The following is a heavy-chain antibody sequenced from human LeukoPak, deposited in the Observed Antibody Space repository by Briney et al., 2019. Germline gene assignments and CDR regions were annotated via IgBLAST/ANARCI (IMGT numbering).Heavy chain of an antibody. CDR3: VADCYGDCID. CDR2: IVVGSGNT. D-gene: IGHD4-17*01. Sequence: SVKVSCKASGFIFSSSVVQGVRQARGQRLEWIGWIVVGSGNTNYAQNFQERVTITRDMSTSTAYMELSSLRSEDTAVYYCVADCYGDCIDWGQGTLVTVSS. J-gene: IGHJ4*02. V-gene: IGHV1-58*01. CDR1: GFIFSSSV.